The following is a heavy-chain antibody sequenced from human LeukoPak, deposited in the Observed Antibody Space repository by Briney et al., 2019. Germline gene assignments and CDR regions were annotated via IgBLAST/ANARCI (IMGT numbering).Heavy chain of an antibody. V-gene: IGHV3-30*04. Sequence: PGGSLRLSCAASGFTFSSYAMHWVRQAPGKGLEWVAVISYDGSNKYYADSVKGRFTISRDNPKNTLYLQMNSLRAEDTAVYYCARDALRRWLQSGGFDYWGQGTLVTVSS. J-gene: IGHJ4*02. CDR3: ARDALRRWLQSGGFDY. D-gene: IGHD5-24*01. CDR2: ISYDGSNK. CDR1: GFTFSSYA.